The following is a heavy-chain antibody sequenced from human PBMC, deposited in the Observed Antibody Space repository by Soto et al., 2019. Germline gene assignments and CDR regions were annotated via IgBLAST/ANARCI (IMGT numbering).Heavy chain of an antibody. J-gene: IGHJ6*02. D-gene: IGHD2-15*01. CDR2: IYPGDSDT. Sequence: VESVKISGNGSGYSFTSYWIGWVRQMPGKGLEWMGIIYPGDSDTRYSPSFQGQVTISADKSISTAYLQWSSLKASDTAMYYCARNIRYCSGGSCYTVFYYGMDVWGQGTTVTVSS. CDR3: ARNIRYCSGGSCYTVFYYGMDV. CDR1: GYSFTSYW. V-gene: IGHV5-51*01.